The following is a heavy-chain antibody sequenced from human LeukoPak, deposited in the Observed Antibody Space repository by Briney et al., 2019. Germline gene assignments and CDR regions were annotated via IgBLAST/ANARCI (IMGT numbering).Heavy chain of an antibody. CDR3: AKTTTYYYDSSGHYPDY. V-gene: IGHV3-23*01. CDR2: NSGSGDST. Sequence: GGSLRLSCTASGFTFSSYTMSWVRQAPGKGLECFSTNSGSGDSTYYADSVEGRFTISRDSSKNTLFLQMNSLRAEDTAICYCAKTTTYYYDSSGHYPDYWGQGTLVTVSS. J-gene: IGHJ4*02. CDR1: GFTFSSYT. D-gene: IGHD3-22*01.